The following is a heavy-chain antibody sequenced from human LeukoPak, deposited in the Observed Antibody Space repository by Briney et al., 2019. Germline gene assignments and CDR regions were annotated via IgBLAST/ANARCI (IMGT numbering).Heavy chain of an antibody. V-gene: IGHV5-51*01. CDR1: GYSFTYYW. CDR3: ARVVGEYNSAWMDV. Sequence: GASLKISCKCSGYSFTYYWIGWVRQMPGKGLEWMGVIYPGDSDTRYSPPFQGKVTLSAVKSISTTYLQWSSLTAPDTAMYYCARVVGEYNSAWMDVWGKGTTVTVSS. CDR2: IYPGDSDT. J-gene: IGHJ6*04. D-gene: IGHD6-19*01.